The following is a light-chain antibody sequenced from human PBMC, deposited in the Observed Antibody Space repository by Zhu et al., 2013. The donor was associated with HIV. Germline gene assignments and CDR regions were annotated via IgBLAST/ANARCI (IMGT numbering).Light chain of an antibody. V-gene: IGKV1-39*01. CDR3: QQSYETPRT. CDR1: QSISSY. CDR2: AAS. J-gene: IGKJ1*01. Sequence: DIQMTQSPSSLSASVGDRVTITCRASQSISSYLNWYQQKPGKAPKLLIYAASSLQSGVPSRFSGSGSGTDFTLTISNLQPEDFATYYCQQSYETPRTFGQGTKVEVK.